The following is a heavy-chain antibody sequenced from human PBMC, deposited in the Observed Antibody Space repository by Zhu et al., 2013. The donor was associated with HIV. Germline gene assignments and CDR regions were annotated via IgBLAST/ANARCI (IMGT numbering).Heavy chain of an antibody. CDR1: GGTFSSYA. CDR3: ARSGQAYYYGSDEETQPLDY. D-gene: IGHD3-10*01. CDR2: IIPIFGTA. Sequence: QVQLVQSGAEVKKPGSSVKVSCKASGGTFSSYAISWVRQAPGQGLEWMGGIIPIFGTANYAQKFQGRVTITADESTSTAYMELSSLRSEDTAVYYCARSGQAYYYGSDEETQPLDYWGQGTLVTVSS. V-gene: IGHV1-69*01. J-gene: IGHJ4*02.